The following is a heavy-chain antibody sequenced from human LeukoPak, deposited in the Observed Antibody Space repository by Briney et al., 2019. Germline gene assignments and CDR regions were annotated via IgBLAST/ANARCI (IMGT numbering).Heavy chain of an antibody. CDR1: GFTFSSYG. CDR2: ISYDGSNK. J-gene: IGHJ4*02. D-gene: IGHD3-10*01. V-gene: IGHV3-30*18. Sequence: GGSLTLSCAASGFTFSSYGMHWVRQAPGKGLEWVAVISYDGSNKYYADSVKGRFAISRDNSKNTLDLQMNSLRAEDTAVYYCAKAHYYGSGSYFLLDYWGQGTLVTVSS. CDR3: AKAHYYGSGSYFLLDY.